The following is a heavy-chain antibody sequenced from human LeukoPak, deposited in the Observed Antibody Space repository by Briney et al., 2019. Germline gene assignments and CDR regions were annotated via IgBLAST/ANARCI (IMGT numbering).Heavy chain of an antibody. D-gene: IGHD6-13*01. V-gene: IGHV3-7*01. CDR3: ASAAGPFDN. Sequence: PGGSLRLSCAASGFIFSNHWMTWVRQAPGKGLEWVANIKEDGSGKHYVDSVKGRFTISRDNSINTLYLQMNSLRAEDTAVYYCASAAGPFDNWGQGTLVTVSS. CDR2: IKEDGSGK. J-gene: IGHJ4*02. CDR1: GFIFSNHW.